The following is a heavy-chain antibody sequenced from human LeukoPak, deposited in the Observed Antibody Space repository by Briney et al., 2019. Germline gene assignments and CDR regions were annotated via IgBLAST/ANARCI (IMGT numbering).Heavy chain of an antibody. Sequence: GGSLRLSCAASGFTFSSYAMSWVRQAPGKGLEWVSTISGSGGGTYYADSVKGRFTISRDNSKNTLYLQMNSLRAEDTAVYYCAKVAWIQLWLSWGQGTLVTVSS. CDR3: AKVAWIQLWLS. CDR1: GFTFSSYA. J-gene: IGHJ4*02. D-gene: IGHD5-18*01. CDR2: ISGSGGGT. V-gene: IGHV3-23*01.